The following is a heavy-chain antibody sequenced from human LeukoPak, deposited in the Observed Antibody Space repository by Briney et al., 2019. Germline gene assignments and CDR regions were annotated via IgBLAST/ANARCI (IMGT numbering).Heavy chain of an antibody. J-gene: IGHJ6*03. Sequence: SSETLSLTCTVSGGSISSYYWSWVRQPAGKGLEWIGRIYTSGSTNYNPSLKSRVTMSVDTSKNQFSLKLSSVTAADTAVYYCARDELVVVAATRYHYYYMDVWGKGTTVTVSS. D-gene: IGHD2-15*01. CDR3: ARDELVVVAATRYHYYYMDV. CDR2: IYTSGST. V-gene: IGHV4-4*07. CDR1: GGSISSYY.